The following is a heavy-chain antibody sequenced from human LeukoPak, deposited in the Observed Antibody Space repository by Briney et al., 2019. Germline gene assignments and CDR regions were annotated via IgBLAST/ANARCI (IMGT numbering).Heavy chain of an antibody. CDR3: ARDMGSGSYTYGMDV. V-gene: IGHV3-66*02. Sequence: GGSLRLSCAASGFTVSSNYMSWVRQAPGKGLEWVSVIYSGGSTYYADSVKGRFTISRDNSKNTLYLQMNSLRAVDTAVYYCARDMGSGSYTYGMDVWGQGTTVTVSS. J-gene: IGHJ6*02. CDR2: IYSGGST. D-gene: IGHD3-10*01. CDR1: GFTVSSNY.